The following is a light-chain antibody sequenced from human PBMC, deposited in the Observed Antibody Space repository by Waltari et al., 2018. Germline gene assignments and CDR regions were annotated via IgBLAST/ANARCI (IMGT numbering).Light chain of an antibody. CDR3: YSAADNTLV. J-gene: IGLJ2*01. V-gene: IGLV3-27*01. CDR2: KDN. CDR1: VLSNKQ. Sequence: SYELTQPSSVSVSPGQTATITCSGEVLSNKQARWLQQRPGRAPVLVAYKDNERPPGIPERFSGSGSGTTVTLTIAGAQAEDEADYYCYSAADNTLVFGGGTKLTVL.